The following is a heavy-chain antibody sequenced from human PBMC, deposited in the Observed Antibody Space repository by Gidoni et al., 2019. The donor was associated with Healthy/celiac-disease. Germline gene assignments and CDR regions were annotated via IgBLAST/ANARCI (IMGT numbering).Heavy chain of an antibody. D-gene: IGHD6-19*01. J-gene: IGHJ2*01. CDR3: AKTVAGTGYWYFDL. CDR1: GFTFDDYA. V-gene: IGHV3-9*01. CDR2: MSWNSGSI. Sequence: EVQLVESGGGLVQPGRSLRLSCAASGFTFDDYAMHWVRQAPGKGLEWVSGMSWNSGSIGYADSVKGRFTISRDNAKNSLYLQMNSLRAEDTALYYCAKTVAGTGYWYFDLWGRGTLVTVSS.